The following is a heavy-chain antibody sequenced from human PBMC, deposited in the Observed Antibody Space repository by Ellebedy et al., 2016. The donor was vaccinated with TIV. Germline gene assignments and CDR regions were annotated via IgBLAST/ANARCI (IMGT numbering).Heavy chain of an antibody. Sequence: GESLKISCAASGFTFSSYWMHWVRQAPGKGLVWVSRINSDGSSTSYADSVKGRFTISRDNAKNTLYLQMNSLRAEDTAVYYCARDIYTTGTGSSAFDIWGQGTMVTVSS. V-gene: IGHV3-74*01. CDR2: INSDGSST. J-gene: IGHJ3*02. D-gene: IGHD1-1*01. CDR3: ARDIYTTGTGSSAFDI. CDR1: GFTFSSYW.